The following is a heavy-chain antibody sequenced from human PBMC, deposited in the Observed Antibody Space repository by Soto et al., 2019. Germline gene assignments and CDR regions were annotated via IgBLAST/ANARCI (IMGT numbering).Heavy chain of an antibody. CDR2: IYYSGST. J-gene: IGHJ4*02. CDR3: ARWLRPYYFDY. D-gene: IGHD5-12*01. Sequence: SETLSLTCTVSGGSISSYYWSWIRQPPGKGLEWIGYIYYSGSTNYNPSLKSRVTISVDTSKNPFSLKLSSVTAADTAVYYCARWLRPYYFDYWGQGTLVTVSS. CDR1: GGSISSYY. V-gene: IGHV4-59*01.